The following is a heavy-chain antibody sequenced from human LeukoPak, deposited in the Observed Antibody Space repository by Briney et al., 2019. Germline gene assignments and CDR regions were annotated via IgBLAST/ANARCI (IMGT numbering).Heavy chain of an antibody. Sequence: GGSLSLYCAASGFTFSSYAMHWVRQAQGKGLEYVSTISSNGSSTYYANSVKGRVTISRDNSKNTLYLQMGSLRAEDMAVYYCARDRQYDFWSGYYYYYYYMDVWGKGTTVTVSS. J-gene: IGHJ6*03. CDR3: ARDRQYDFWSGYYYYYYYMDV. D-gene: IGHD3-3*01. V-gene: IGHV3-64*01. CDR2: ISSNGSST. CDR1: GFTFSSYA.